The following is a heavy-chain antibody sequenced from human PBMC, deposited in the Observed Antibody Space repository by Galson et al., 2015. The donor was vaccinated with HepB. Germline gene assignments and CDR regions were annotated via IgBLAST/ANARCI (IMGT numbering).Heavy chain of an antibody. Sequence: SLRLSCASSGFTFSSYWMTWVRQAPGRGLEWVANIKQDGSENYYVDSVKGRYTISRDNAKNSLYLQMNSLRADDTAVYYCARGEVATRWKSYGTYSYYYGMDVWGQGTTVTVSS. CDR1: GFTFSSYW. CDR2: IKQDGSEN. CDR3: ARGEVATRWKSYGTYSYYYGMDV. D-gene: IGHD3-16*01. V-gene: IGHV3-7*01. J-gene: IGHJ6*02.